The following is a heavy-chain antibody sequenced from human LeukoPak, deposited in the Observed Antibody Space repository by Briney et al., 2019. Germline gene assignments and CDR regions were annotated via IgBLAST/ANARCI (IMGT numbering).Heavy chain of an antibody. D-gene: IGHD6-19*01. CDR2: ISGSGDNT. CDR3: AKAAYTSGWGVDP. CDR1: GFIFHSYA. J-gene: IGHJ5*02. Sequence: GGSLRLSCAASGFIFHSYAMSWVRQAPGKGLEWVSAISGSGDNTYYADSVKGRFTISRDNSKNTLSLQMNSLRAEDTAVYYCAKAAYTSGWGVDPWGQGTLVTVSS. V-gene: IGHV3-23*01.